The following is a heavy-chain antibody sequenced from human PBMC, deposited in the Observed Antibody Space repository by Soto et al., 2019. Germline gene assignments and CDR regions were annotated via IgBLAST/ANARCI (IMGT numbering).Heavy chain of an antibody. CDR1: GYTFTSYD. D-gene: IGHD5-12*01. CDR2: MNPNSGNT. J-gene: IGHJ3*02. Sequence: ASVKVSCKASGYTFTSYDINWVRQATGQGLEWMGWMNPNSGNTGYAQKFQGRVTMTRNNSISTAYMELSSLRSEDTAVYYCATPSGYDSGAFDIWGQGTMVTVSS. V-gene: IGHV1-8*01. CDR3: ATPSGYDSGAFDI.